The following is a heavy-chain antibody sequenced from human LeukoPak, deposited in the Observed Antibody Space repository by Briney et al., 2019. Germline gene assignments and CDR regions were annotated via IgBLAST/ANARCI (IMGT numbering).Heavy chain of an antibody. CDR2: IIPILGIA. CDR3: ARARTMYSSSWYAY. Sequence: SVKVSCKASGGTFSSYAISWVRQAPGQGLEWMGRIIPILGIANYAQKFQGRVTITADKSTSTAYMELSSLRSEDTAVYYCARARTMYSSSWYAYWGQGTLVTVSS. V-gene: IGHV1-69*04. J-gene: IGHJ4*02. CDR1: GGTFSSYA. D-gene: IGHD6-13*01.